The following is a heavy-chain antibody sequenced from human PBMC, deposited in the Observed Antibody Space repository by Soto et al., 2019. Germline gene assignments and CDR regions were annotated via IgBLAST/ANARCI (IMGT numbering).Heavy chain of an antibody. J-gene: IGHJ4*02. Sequence: SETLSLTCTVSGGSISSYYWSWIRQPPGKGLEWIVYIYYSGSTNYNPSLKSRVTISVDTSKNQFSLKLGSVTAADTAVYYCAGTRGYCSGGSCPTVVDYWGQGTLVTVSS. V-gene: IGHV4-59*01. D-gene: IGHD2-15*01. CDR3: AGTRGYCSGGSCPTVVDY. CDR1: GGSISSYY. CDR2: IYYSGST.